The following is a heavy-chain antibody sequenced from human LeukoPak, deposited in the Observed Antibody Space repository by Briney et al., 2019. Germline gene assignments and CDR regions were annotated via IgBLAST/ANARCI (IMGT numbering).Heavy chain of an antibody. J-gene: IGHJ4*02. CDR1: GFTFSSYS. CDR2: ISSSSSTI. V-gene: IGHV3-48*01. CDR3: ARDGYYYDSSGYYFDY. Sequence: GGSLRLSCAASGFTFSSYSMNWVRQAPGKGLEWVSYISSSSSTIYYADSVKGRFTISRDNAKNSLYLQMNGLRAEDTAVYYCARDGYYYDSSGYYFDYWGQGTLVTVSS. D-gene: IGHD3-22*01.